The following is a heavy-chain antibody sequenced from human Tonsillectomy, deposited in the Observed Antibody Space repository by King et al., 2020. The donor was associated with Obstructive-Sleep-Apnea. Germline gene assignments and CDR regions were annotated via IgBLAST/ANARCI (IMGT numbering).Heavy chain of an antibody. V-gene: IGHV3-13*05. CDR1: GFTFSSYD. J-gene: IGHJ6*02. Sequence: VQLVESGGGLVQPGGSLRLSCAASGFTFSSYDMHWVRQAPGKGLEWVSGIGTSGDPNYPDSVKGRFTISRENAKNTLYLQMNSLSAGDTAVYYCARGSPHYYGMDVWGQGTTVTVSS. CDR3: ARGSPHYYGMDV. CDR2: IGTSGDP.